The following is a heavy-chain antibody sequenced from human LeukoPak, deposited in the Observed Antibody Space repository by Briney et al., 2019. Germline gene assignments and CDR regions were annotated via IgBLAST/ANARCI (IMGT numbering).Heavy chain of an antibody. V-gene: IGHV4-59*01. CDR3: ARAYNWNLNWFDP. J-gene: IGHJ5*02. CDR2: IYYSGST. CDR1: GGSISSYY. D-gene: IGHD1-20*01. Sequence: SETLPLTCTVSGGSISSYYWSWLRQPPGKGLEWIGYIYYSGSTNYNPSLKSRVTISVDTSKNQFSLKLSSVTAADTAVYYCARAYNWNLNWFDPWGQGTLVTVSS.